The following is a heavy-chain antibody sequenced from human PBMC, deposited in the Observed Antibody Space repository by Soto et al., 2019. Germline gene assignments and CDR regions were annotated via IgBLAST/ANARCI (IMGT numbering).Heavy chain of an antibody. CDR1: SGSISSSNW. CDR2: IYHSGST. CDR3: ARVGGITGTEYYFDY. Sequence: SETLSLTCAVSSGSISSSNWWSWVRQPPGKGLEWIGEIYHSGSTNYNPSLKSRVTISVDKSKNQFSLKLSSVTAADTAVYYCARVGGITGTEYYFDYWGQGTLVTVSS. J-gene: IGHJ4*02. V-gene: IGHV4-4*02. D-gene: IGHD1-20*01.